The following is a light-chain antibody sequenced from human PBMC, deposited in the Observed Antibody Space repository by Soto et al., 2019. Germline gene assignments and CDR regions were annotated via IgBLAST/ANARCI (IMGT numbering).Light chain of an antibody. CDR2: RNN. J-gene: IGLJ3*02. V-gene: IGLV1-47*01. CDR3: AVWDDSLSGWV. CDR1: SSNIGSNY. Sequence: QSVLTQPPSASGTPGQRVTISCSGSSSNIGSNYVYWYQQLPGTAPKLLIYRNNQRPSGVPARFSGSKSGTSSSLASSGLRSEDEADDYCAVWDDSLSGWVFGGGTKLTVL.